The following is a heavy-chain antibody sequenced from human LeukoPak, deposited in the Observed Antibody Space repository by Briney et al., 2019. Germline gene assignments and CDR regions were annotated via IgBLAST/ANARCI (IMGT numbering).Heavy chain of an antibody. Sequence: PSETLSLTCTVSGGSISSGGYYWSWIRQHPGKGLEWIGYIYYSGSTYYNPSPKSRVTISVDTSKNQFSLKLTSVTAADTAVYYCARSRSGYYGDVDYWGQGTLVTVSS. CDR2: IYYSGST. D-gene: IGHD3-3*01. J-gene: IGHJ4*02. V-gene: IGHV4-31*03. CDR3: ARSRSGYYGDVDY. CDR1: GGSISSGGYY.